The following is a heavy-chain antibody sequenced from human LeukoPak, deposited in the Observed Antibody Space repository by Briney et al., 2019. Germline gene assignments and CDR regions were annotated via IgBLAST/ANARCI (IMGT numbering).Heavy chain of an antibody. CDR1: GGSISSSSYY. CDR3: ARDQGTVLRYFDWYGDYMDV. Sequence: SETLSLTCTVSGGSISSSSYYWGWIRQPPGKGLEWIGSIYYSGSTYYNPSLKSRVTISVDTSKNQFSLKLSSVTAADTAVYYCARDQGTVLRYFDWYGDYMDVWGKGTTVTVSS. J-gene: IGHJ6*03. CDR2: IYYSGST. V-gene: IGHV4-39*07. D-gene: IGHD3-9*01.